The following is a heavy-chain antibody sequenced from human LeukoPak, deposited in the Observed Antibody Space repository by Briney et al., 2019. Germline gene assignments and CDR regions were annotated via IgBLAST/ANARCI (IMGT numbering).Heavy chain of an antibody. J-gene: IGHJ3*01. D-gene: IGHD3-16*01. CDR3: VRGWGSNVYASAFDV. CDR1: GFTFSSYA. Sequence: GRSLRLSCAASGFTFSSYAMHWVRQAPGKGLEWVAVIWHDGSHKDYADSVKGRFTISRDNSKNTLYLQMNDLRAEDTAMYYCVRGWGSNVYASAFDVWGQGTMVTVSS. CDR2: IWHDGSHK. V-gene: IGHV3-33*08.